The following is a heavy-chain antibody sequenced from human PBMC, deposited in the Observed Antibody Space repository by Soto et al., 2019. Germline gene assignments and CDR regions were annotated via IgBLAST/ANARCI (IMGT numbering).Heavy chain of an antibody. J-gene: IGHJ6*02. V-gene: IGHV1-18*01. CDR1: GYRFETYA. CDR3: ARGHGVIIGARDV. Sequence: QVQLVQSGAEVKKPGASVKVSCKSSGYRFETYAMNWVRQAPGQGLEWMGWTSAYNIDTFYAEKFQDRVSMTIDTSTGTAYMELRSLSSDDTAVYYCARGHGVIIGARDVWGQGTAVTVSS. D-gene: IGHD3-3*01. CDR2: TSAYNIDT.